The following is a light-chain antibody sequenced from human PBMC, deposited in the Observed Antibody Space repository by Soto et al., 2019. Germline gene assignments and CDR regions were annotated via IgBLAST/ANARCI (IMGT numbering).Light chain of an antibody. Sequence: EIVLTQSPDTLSLSPGERATLSCRASQSVSSSLAWYQQKPGQAPRLLIYAASNRATVIPTRFSGSGSGTDFTLTISSLEPEDFGVYYCQQRSDWPPSLTFGGGTKVDIK. CDR1: QSVSSS. V-gene: IGKV3-11*01. CDR3: QQRSDWPPSLT. J-gene: IGKJ4*01. CDR2: AAS.